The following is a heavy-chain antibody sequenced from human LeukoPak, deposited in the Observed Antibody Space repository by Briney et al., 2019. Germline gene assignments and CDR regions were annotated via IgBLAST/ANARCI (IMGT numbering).Heavy chain of an antibody. CDR3: ARAQWLDSFDY. J-gene: IGHJ4*02. CDR1: GFTFTNYC. Sequence: GGSLRLSCAASGFTFTNYCMSWVRQAPGKGLELVANIKQDRSEKYYVDPVKGRFTISRDNAKNTLYLQMNSLRDEDTAVYYCARAQWLDSFDYWGQGTLVTVSS. CDR2: IKQDRSEK. D-gene: IGHD6-19*01. V-gene: IGHV3-7*01.